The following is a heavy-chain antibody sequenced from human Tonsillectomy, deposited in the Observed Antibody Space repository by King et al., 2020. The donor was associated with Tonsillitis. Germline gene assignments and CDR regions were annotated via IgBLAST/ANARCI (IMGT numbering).Heavy chain of an antibody. CDR1: GYSLSSGSS. D-gene: IGHD1-1*01. V-gene: IGHV4-38-2*02. CDR2: IYHSGTT. CDR3: ERENPGGDDPDAGES. Sequence: PLPSSCPGLVPPSATLSLTCTVSGYSLSSGSSWGWIRQPPGKGLEWIASIYHSGTTYYNPSLKSRVTISVDTSKNQFSLNLNSVTAADPAGDYWERENPGGDDPDAGESWGKGKRGT. J-gene: IGHJ3*02.